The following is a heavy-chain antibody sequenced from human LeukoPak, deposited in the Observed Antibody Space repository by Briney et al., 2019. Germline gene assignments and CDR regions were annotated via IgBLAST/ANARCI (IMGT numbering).Heavy chain of an antibody. CDR2: ISAYNGNT. CDR1: GYTSTSYG. J-gene: IGHJ4*02. V-gene: IGHV1-18*04. Sequence: GASVKVSCKASGYTSTSYGISWVRQAPGQGLEWMGWISAYNGNTNYAQELQGRVTMTTDTSTSTAYMELRSLRSDDTAVYYCAWTYYYGSGSSHFDHWGQGTLVTVSS. D-gene: IGHD3-10*01. CDR3: AWTYYYGSGSSHFDH.